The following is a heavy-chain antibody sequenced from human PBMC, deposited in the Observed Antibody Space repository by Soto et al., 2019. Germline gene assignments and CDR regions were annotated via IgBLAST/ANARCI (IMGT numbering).Heavy chain of an antibody. J-gene: IGHJ4*02. V-gene: IGHV4-59*01. Sequence: SETLSLTCTVSGGSISSYYWSWIRRPPGKGLEWIGYIYYSGSTNYNPSLKSRVTISVDTSKNQFSLKLSSVTAADTAVYYCASCRDGYNYYFDYWGQGTLVTVSS. CDR2: IYYSGST. CDR1: GGSISSYY. D-gene: IGHD5-12*01. CDR3: ASCRDGYNYYFDY.